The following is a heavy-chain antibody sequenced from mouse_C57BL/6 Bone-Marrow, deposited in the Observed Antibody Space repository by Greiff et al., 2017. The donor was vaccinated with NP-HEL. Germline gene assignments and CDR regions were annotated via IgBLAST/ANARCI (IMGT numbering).Heavy chain of an antibody. CDR3: ARNHSNAV. CDR2: IYPGDGDT. Sequence: VQLQQSGPELVKPGASVKISCKASGYAFSSSWMNWVKQRPGKGLEWIGRIYPGDGDTNSNGKFKGKATLTADKSSSTAYMQLSSLTSEDSAVYFCARNHSNAVWGTGTTVTVSS. CDR1: GYAFSSSW. V-gene: IGHV1-82*01. J-gene: IGHJ1*03. D-gene: IGHD2-5*01.